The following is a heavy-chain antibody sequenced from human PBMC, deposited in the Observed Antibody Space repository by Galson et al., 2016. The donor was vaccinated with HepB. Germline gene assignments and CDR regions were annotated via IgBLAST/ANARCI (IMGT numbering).Heavy chain of an antibody. J-gene: IGHJ4*02. CDR3: LREPFDY. CDR2: ITTTSRAR. V-gene: IGHV3-48*02. CDR1: GFTFNNYN. Sequence: SLRLSCAASGFTFNNYNMNWVRQAPGKGLEWVAYITTTSRARSYADSVQGRFTISRDNAKNSLYLQMNSLRDEDTVVYYCLREPFDYWGQGALVTVSS.